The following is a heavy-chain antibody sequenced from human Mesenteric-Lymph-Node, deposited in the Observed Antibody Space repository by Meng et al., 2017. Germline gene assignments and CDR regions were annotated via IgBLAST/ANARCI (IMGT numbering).Heavy chain of an antibody. D-gene: IGHD3-9*01. CDR1: GFSLSNARMG. J-gene: IGHJ3*02. CDR3: ARTPPSYYDILTGYWGADAFDI. V-gene: IGHV2-26*01. CDR2: IFSNDEK. Sequence: SGPTLVKPTETLTLTCTVSGFSLSNARMGVSWIRQPPGKALEWLAHIFSNDEKSYSTSLKSRLTISKDTSKSQVVLTMTNMDPVDTATYYCARTPPSYYDILTGYWGADAFDIWGQGTMVTVSS.